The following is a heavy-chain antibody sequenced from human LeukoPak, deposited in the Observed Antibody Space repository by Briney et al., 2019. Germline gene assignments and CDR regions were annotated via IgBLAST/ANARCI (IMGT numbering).Heavy chain of an antibody. CDR1: GDSISIGGYR. CDR3: ARARGDSPRIYYYMDV. Sequence: PSQTLSLTCSVSGDSISIGGYRWSWIRQSPGKGLEWIGYIYYIGTAYYNPSLRSRVALSADTSKNQFSLKLNSVTVADSAVYFCARARGDSPRIYYYMDVWGKGTTVTVSS. CDR2: IYYIGTA. V-gene: IGHV4-30-4*01. D-gene: IGHD3-16*01. J-gene: IGHJ6*03.